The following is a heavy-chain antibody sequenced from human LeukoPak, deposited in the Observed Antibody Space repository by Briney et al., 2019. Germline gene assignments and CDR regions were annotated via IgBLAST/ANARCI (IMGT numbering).Heavy chain of an antibody. J-gene: IGHJ5*02. V-gene: IGHV4-34*01. Sequence: PSETLSLTCAVYGGSFSGYYWSWIRQPPGKGLEWIGEINHSGSTNYNPSLKSRVTISVDTSKNQFSLKLSSVTAADTAVYYCARVGPRYQLPRPNWFDPWGQGTLVTVSS. CDR1: GGSFSGYY. D-gene: IGHD2-2*01. CDR3: ARVGPRYQLPRPNWFDP. CDR2: INHSGST.